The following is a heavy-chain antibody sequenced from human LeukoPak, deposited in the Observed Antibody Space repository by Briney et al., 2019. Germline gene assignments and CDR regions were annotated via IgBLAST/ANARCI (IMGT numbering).Heavy chain of an antibody. J-gene: IGHJ4*02. D-gene: IGHD3-22*01. CDR2: INPNSGGT. CDR1: GYTFIGNH. V-gene: IGHV1-2*02. Sequence: GASVKVSCKASGYTFIGNHMHWVRQAPGQGLEWMGWINPNSGGTNYAQKFQGRVTMTRDTSITTAYMELSSLRSDDTAVYHCARGGPNYQDTSGYYHPCDYWGQGTLVTVSS. CDR3: ARGGPNYQDTSGYYHPCDY.